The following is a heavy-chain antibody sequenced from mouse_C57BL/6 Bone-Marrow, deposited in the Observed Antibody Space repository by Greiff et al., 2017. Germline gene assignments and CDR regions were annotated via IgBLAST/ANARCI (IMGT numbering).Heavy chain of an antibody. CDR3: ARGSDGYDDAAWFAY. CDR2: ILPSIGRT. J-gene: IGHJ3*01. Sequence: QVQLQQSGSELRSPGSSVKLSCKDFDSEVFPIAYMSWVRQKPGHGFEWIGGILPSIGRTIYGEKFEDKATLDADTLSNTAYMEFNRLTSEDSAISACARGSDGYDDAAWFAYWGQGTLVTVSA. D-gene: IGHD2-2*01. CDR1: DSEVFPIAY. V-gene: IGHV15-2*01.